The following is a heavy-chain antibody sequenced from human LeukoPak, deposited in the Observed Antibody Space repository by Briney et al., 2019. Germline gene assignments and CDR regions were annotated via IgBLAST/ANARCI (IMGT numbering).Heavy chain of an antibody. CDR1: GGPFSGYY. CDR3: AREPVGKSLDY. J-gene: IGHJ4*02. CDR2: INHSGST. V-gene: IGHV4-34*01. Sequence: SETLSLTCAVYGGPFSGYYWSWIRQPPGKGLEWIGEINHSGSTNYNPSLKSRVTISVDTSKNQFSLKLSSVTAADTAVYYCAREPVGKSLDYWGQGTLVTVSS. D-gene: IGHD7-27*01.